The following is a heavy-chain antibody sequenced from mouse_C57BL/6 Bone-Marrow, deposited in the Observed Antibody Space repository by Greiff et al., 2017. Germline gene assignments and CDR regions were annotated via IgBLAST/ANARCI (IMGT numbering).Heavy chain of an antibody. CDR3: ARPLRRDY. CDR2: IHPNSGSN. J-gene: IGHJ2*01. V-gene: IGHV1-64*01. D-gene: IGHD2-4*01. Sequence: QVQLQQPGAELVKPGDSVKLSCKASGYTFTSYWMHWVKQRPGPGLEWIGMIHPNSGSNNYNEQFKSKATLTVDKSSSTAYMQLSSLTSEDSAFYYCARPLRRDYWGQGTTLTVSS. CDR1: GYTFTSYW.